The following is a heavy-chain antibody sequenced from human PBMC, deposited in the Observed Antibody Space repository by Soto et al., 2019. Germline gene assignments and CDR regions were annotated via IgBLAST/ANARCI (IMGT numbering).Heavy chain of an antibody. Sequence: QVQLMQSGAEVKKPGSSVMVSCKASGGTFSTSAISWVRQAPGEGLEWVGGIMPIFATPDYAQKFQGRVTISADESTATAYLELTSLTTDDTAVYYCARDKDRQQLGGNYYYILDVWGQGTAITVSS. V-gene: IGHV1-69*12. D-gene: IGHD3-3*02. CDR2: IMPIFATP. J-gene: IGHJ6*02. CDR1: GGTFSTSA. CDR3: ARDKDRQQLGGNYYYILDV.